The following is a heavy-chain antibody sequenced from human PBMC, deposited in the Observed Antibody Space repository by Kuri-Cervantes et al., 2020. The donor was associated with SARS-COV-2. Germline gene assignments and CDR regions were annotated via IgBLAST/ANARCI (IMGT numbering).Heavy chain of an antibody. J-gene: IGHJ3*02. CDR3: AREDDYVWGSYRSVWGDAFDI. V-gene: IGHV3-23*01. Sequence: GESLKISCAASGFTFSSYAMSWVRQAPGKGLEWVSAISGSGGSTYYADSVKGRFTISRDNSKNTLYLQMNSLRAEDTAVYYCAREDDYVWGSYRSVWGDAFDIWGRGTMVTFSS. D-gene: IGHD3-16*02. CDR2: ISGSGGST. CDR1: GFTFSSYA.